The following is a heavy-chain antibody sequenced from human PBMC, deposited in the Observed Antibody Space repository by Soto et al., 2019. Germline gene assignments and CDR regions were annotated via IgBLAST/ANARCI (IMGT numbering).Heavy chain of an antibody. CDR3: ATMMTAGATVTTYYFDY. CDR2: FDPEDGET. D-gene: IGHD4-17*01. CDR1: GYTLTELS. J-gene: IGHJ4*02. V-gene: IGHV1-24*01. Sequence: GASVKVSCKVSGYTLTELSMHWVRQAPGKGLEWMGGFDPEDGETIYAQKFQGRVTMTEDTSTDTAYMELSSLRSEDTAVYYCATMMTAGATVTTYYFDYWGQGTLVTVS.